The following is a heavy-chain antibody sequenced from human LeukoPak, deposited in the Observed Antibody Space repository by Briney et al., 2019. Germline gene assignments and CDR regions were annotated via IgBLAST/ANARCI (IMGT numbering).Heavy chain of an antibody. V-gene: IGHV1-69*13. CDR3: ARMKGYSYSDY. J-gene: IGHJ4*02. CDR1: GGTLNNYA. CDR2: TIPFYGAT. Sequence: SVKVSCKASGGTLNNYAVNWVRQAPGQGLEWMGGTIPFYGATNYAAKFQGRVTITADESTGTVYMELSSLRSEDTAVYYCARMKGYSYSDYWGQGTLVTVSS. D-gene: IGHD1-26*01.